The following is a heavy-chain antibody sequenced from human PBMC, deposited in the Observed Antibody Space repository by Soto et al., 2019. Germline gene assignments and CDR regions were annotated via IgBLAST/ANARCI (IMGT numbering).Heavy chain of an antibody. CDR2: ISYDGSNK. V-gene: IGHV3-30-3*01. D-gene: IGHD6-19*01. CDR3: ARDGPYRSGWYLDY. J-gene: IGHJ4*02. CDR1: GFTFSSYA. Sequence: PGGSLRLSCAASGFTFSSYAMHWVRQAPGKGLEWVAVISYDGSNKSYADSVKGRFTISRDNSKNTLYLQMNSLRAEDTAVYYCARDGPYRSGWYLDYWGKGTLVT.